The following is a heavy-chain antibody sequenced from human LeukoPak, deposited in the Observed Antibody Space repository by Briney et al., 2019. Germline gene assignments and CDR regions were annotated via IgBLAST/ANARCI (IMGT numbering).Heavy chain of an antibody. J-gene: IGHJ4*02. CDR3: AREVIGYYDSSGYSY. V-gene: IGHV1-2*02. CDR1: GYTFTGYY. CDR2: INPNSGGT. Sequence: ASVTVSCKASGYTFTGYYMHWVRQAPGQGLEWMGWINPNSGGTNYAQKFQGRVTMTRDTSISTAYMELSRLRSDDTAVYYCAREVIGYYDSSGYSYWGQGTLVTVSS. D-gene: IGHD3-22*01.